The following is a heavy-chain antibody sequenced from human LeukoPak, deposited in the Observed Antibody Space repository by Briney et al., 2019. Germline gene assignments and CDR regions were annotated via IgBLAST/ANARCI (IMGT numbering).Heavy chain of an antibody. D-gene: IGHD1-26*01. CDR1: GYTFTGYY. CDR3: ARERYSYSRWFDP. J-gene: IGHJ5*02. Sequence: ASVKVSCKASGYTFTGYYIHWVRQAPGQGLAWMGWINPNSGGTNYAQKFQGRVTMTRDTSISTAYMELSRLRSDDTAVYYCARERYSYSRWFDPWGQGTLVTVSS. V-gene: IGHV1-2*02. CDR2: INPNSGGT.